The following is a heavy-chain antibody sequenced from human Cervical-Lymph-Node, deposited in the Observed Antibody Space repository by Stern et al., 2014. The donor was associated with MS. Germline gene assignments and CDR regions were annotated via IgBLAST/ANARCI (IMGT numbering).Heavy chain of an antibody. CDR3: ARATHYDPQPRDFYYGMDV. Sequence: QVQLLQPGAEVKKPGASVHVSCKASGYAFTKYAIHWVRQAPGQRLQWMGWIYGGNGNTKYSQTFQGRVTFTQDTSATTAYMEVRSLRSDDTAVYYCARATHYDPQPRDFYYGMDVWGQGTTVIVSS. V-gene: IGHV1-3*01. D-gene: IGHD3-16*01. CDR2: IYGGNGNT. J-gene: IGHJ6*02. CDR1: GYAFTKYA.